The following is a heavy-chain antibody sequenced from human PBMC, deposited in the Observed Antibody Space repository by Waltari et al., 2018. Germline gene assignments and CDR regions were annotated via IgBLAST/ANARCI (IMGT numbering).Heavy chain of an antibody. CDR3: VRLEDCTGPGGHCYSGDPFALDV. J-gene: IGHJ6*02. CDR1: GGSFSGYY. Sequence: QVQLQQWGAGLLQSSETLSLTCAVYGGSFSGYYWGWVRQPPGKGLEWIGAINHAGYTNHNPSLRSRVTMSADTSKSQFSLKLNSVTAADTAVYYRVRLEDCTGPGGHCYSGDPFALDVWGQGTTVTVSS. D-gene: IGHD2-15*01. CDR2: INHAGYT. V-gene: IGHV4-34*02.